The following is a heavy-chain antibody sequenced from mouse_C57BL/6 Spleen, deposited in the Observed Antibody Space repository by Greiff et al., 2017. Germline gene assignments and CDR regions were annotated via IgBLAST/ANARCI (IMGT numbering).Heavy chain of an antibody. D-gene: IGHD1-1*01. Sequence: VQLQQSGAELVRPGASVTLSCKASGYTFTDYEMHWVKQTPVHGLEWIGAIDPETGGTAYNQKFKGKDILTADKSSSTAYLELRSLTSEDSAVYYCTRGYYGPRYWYFDVWGTGTTVTVSS. CDR1: GYTFTDYE. CDR3: TRGYYGPRYWYFDV. J-gene: IGHJ1*03. V-gene: IGHV1-15*01. CDR2: IDPETGGT.